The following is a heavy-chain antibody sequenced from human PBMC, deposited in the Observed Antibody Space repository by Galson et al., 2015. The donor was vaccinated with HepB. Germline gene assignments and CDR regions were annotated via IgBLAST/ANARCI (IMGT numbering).Heavy chain of an antibody. Sequence: VKVSCKVSGYTFTDYHMHWVQQAPGKGLEWMGLVDPEDGETIYAEKFQGRVTITADTSTDTAYMELSSLRSEDTAVYYCATFNYYDSSGYYPIFDYWGQGTLVTVSS. CDR1: GYTFTDYH. CDR3: ATFNYYDSSGYYPIFDY. D-gene: IGHD3-22*01. V-gene: IGHV1-69-2*01. CDR2: VDPEDGET. J-gene: IGHJ4*02.